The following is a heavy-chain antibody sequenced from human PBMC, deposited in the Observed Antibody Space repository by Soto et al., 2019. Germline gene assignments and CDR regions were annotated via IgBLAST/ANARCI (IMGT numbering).Heavy chain of an antibody. CDR2: SSPESDKA. CDR1: GYTFTSFG. J-gene: IGHJ4*02. CDR3: TRVLLFISPSTVTTDAY. D-gene: IGHD4-17*01. Sequence: VQLVQSGAEVKKPGASVRVSCKASGYTFTSFGLSWVRQAPGQGPEWMGWSSPESDKATYAHKYLGRITMTTDTSTTSAYMDLRSLRSADTAVYYCTRVLLFISPSTVTTDAYWGQGTLVSVS. V-gene: IGHV1-18*01.